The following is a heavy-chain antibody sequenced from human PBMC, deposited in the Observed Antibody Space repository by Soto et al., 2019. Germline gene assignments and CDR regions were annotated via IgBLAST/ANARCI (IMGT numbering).Heavy chain of an antibody. CDR2: IYYSGST. J-gene: IGHJ4*02. V-gene: IGHV4-31*03. Sequence: QVQLQESGPGLVKPSQTLSLTCTVSGGSISSDGYYWIWIRQHPGKGLEWIGYIYYSGSTYYNPSLKSRVTISVDTSKNQFPLKLSSVTAADTSVYYCTSSSNPFYGDFDYWGQGTLVTVSS. CDR1: GGSISSDGYY. D-gene: IGHD4-17*01. CDR3: TSSSNPFYGDFDY.